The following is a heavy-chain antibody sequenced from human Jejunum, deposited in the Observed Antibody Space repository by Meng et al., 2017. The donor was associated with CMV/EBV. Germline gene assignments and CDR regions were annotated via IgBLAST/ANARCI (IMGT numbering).Heavy chain of an antibody. Sequence: ASGYTLISYDINWVRQASGQGLEWMGGINPSSGNSGYAQKFQGRVTMTRNISINTAYMELSGLTSADTGVYYCAREIINLDRMDVWGQGTTVTVSS. V-gene: IGHV1-8*01. CDR3: AREIINLDRMDV. J-gene: IGHJ6*02. CDR1: GYTLISYD. CDR2: INPSSGNS.